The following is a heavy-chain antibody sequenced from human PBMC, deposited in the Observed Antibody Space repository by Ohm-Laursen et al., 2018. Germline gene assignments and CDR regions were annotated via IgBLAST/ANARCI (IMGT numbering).Heavy chain of an antibody. D-gene: IGHD2-21*02. CDR2: IYYSGST. J-gene: IGHJ3*02. CDR1: GGSISSYY. Sequence: TLSLTCTVSGGSISSYYWSWIRQPPGKGLEWIGYIYYSGSTNYNPSLKSRVTISEDTSKNQFSLRLSSVTAADTAVYFCARRDITKAFNIWGQGTLVTVSS. V-gene: IGHV4-59*12. CDR3: ARRDITKAFNI.